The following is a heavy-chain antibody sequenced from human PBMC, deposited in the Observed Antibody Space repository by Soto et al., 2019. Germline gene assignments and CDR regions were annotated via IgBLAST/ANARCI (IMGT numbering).Heavy chain of an antibody. CDR3: SRDSYGSGYGMDV. CDR2: IYWDDDK. V-gene: IGHV2-5*02. CDR1: GFSLTRGVA. D-gene: IGHD3-10*01. J-gene: IGHJ6*02. Sequence: SGPTLVNPTQTLTLTCTFSGFSLTRGVAVGWIRLPPGKALEWLALIYWDDDKRYSPSLKSRLTITKDSFINQVVLTMTNLGPVDTATYYCSRDSYGSGYGMDVWGQGTTVTVSS.